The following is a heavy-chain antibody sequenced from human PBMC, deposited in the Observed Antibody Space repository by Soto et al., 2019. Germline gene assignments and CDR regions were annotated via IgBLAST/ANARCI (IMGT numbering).Heavy chain of an antibody. V-gene: IGHV1-18*01. CDR3: GIYRLPLYSSGWGYYFDY. J-gene: IGHJ4*02. CDR2: ISAYNGNT. Sequence: GASGKVSCKASGYTFTSYGIGWVRPAPGQGLEWMGWISAYNGNTNYAQKLQGRVTMTTDTSTSTAYMELRSLRYDDTAVYYCGIYRLPLYSSGWGYYFDYWGQGTLVTVSS. D-gene: IGHD6-19*01. CDR1: GYTFTSYG.